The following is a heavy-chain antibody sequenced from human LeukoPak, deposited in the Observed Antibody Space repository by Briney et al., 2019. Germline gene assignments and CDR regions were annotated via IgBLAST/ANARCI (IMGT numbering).Heavy chain of an antibody. CDR1: GFTFSSYA. V-gene: IGHV3-23*01. Sequence: GGSLRLSCAASGFTFSSYAMSWVRQAPGKGLEWVSAISGSGGSTYYTDSVKGRFTISRDNSKNTLYLQMNSLRAEDTAVYYCAKDPYSGSYYDYWGQGTLVTVSS. CDR3: AKDPYSGSYYDY. D-gene: IGHD1-26*01. J-gene: IGHJ4*02. CDR2: ISGSGGST.